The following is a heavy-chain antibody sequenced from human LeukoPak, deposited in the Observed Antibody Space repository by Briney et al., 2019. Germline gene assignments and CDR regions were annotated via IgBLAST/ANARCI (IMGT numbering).Heavy chain of an antibody. CDR2: IYSGGST. J-gene: IGHJ3*02. Sequence: GGSLRLSCAASGFTVSSNYMSWVRQAPGKGLEWVSVIYSGGSTYYADSVKGRFTISRDNSKNTLYLQMNSLRAEDTAVYYRARGTTGTTPDDAFDIWGQGTMVTVSS. D-gene: IGHD1-1*01. V-gene: IGHV3-53*01. CDR3: ARGTTGTTPDDAFDI. CDR1: GFTVSSNY.